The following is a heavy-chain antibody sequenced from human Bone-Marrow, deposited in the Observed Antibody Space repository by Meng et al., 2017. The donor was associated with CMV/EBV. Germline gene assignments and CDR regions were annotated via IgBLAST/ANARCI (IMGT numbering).Heavy chain of an antibody. CDR2: IKSKTDGGTT. V-gene: IGHV3-15*01. CDR3: TTDGYYYGMVV. Sequence: GESLKISCAASGFTFSNAWMSWVRQAPGKGLEWVGRIKSKTDGGTTDYAAPVKGRFTISRDDSKNTLYLQMNSLKTEDTAVYYCTTDGYYYGMVVWGQGTTVTVSS. CDR1: GFTFSNAW. J-gene: IGHJ6*02.